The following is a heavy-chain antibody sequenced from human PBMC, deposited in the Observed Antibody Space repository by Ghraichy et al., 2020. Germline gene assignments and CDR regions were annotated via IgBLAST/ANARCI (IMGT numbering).Heavy chain of an antibody. D-gene: IGHD3-22*01. Sequence: ASVKVSCKASGYTFTGYYMHWVRQAPGQGLEWMGWINPNSGGTNYAQKFQGRVTMTRDTSISTAYMELSRLRSDDTAVYYCAREGPNYYDTFVKVDPWGQGTLVTVSS. CDR1: GYTFTGYY. CDR2: INPNSGGT. CDR3: AREGPNYYDTFVKVDP. J-gene: IGHJ5*02. V-gene: IGHV1-2*02.